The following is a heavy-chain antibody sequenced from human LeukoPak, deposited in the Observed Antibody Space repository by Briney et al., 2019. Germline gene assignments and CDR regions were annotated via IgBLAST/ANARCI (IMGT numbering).Heavy chain of an antibody. V-gene: IGHV7-4-1*02. J-gene: IGHJ4*02. CDR3: ARDTTVGSGSPLDY. D-gene: IGHD3-10*01. Sequence: ASVKVSCKASGGTFSSYAISWVRQAPGQGLEWMGWINTKTGNPAYAQGFTGRFVFSLDTSVSTTYLEISSLKAEDTAVYYCARDTTVGSGSPLDYWGQGTQITVSS. CDR1: GGTFSSYA. CDR2: INTKTGNP.